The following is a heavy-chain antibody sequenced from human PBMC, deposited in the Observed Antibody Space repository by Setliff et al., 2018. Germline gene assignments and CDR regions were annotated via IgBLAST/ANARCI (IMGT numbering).Heavy chain of an antibody. V-gene: IGHV1-2*02. J-gene: IGHJ6*03. CDR2: INPNSGGT. D-gene: IGHD5-12*01. CDR1: GYTFTGYY. CDR3: ARERGDIVTTTSYYYYLDV. Sequence: GASVKVSCKASGYTFTGYYMHWVRQAPGQGLEWMGWINPNSGGTNPAQKFQGRVTMTRDTSISTAYMELSSLRSDDTAVYYCARERGDIVTTTSYYYYLDVWGKGTTVTVSS.